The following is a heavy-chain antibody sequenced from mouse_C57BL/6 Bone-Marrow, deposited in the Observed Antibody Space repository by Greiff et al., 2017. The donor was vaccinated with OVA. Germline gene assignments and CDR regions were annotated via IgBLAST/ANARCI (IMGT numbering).Heavy chain of an antibody. J-gene: IGHJ2*01. CDR1: GYTFTDYY. Sequence: QVQLQQSGAELVRPGASVKLSCKASGYTFTDYYINWVKQRPGQGLEWIARIYPGSGNTYYNEKFKGKATLTAEKSSSTAYMQLSSLTSEDSAVYFCTTKGFDYWGQGTTLTVSS. V-gene: IGHV1-76*01. CDR3: TTKGFDY. D-gene: IGHD1-1*01. CDR2: IYPGSGNT.